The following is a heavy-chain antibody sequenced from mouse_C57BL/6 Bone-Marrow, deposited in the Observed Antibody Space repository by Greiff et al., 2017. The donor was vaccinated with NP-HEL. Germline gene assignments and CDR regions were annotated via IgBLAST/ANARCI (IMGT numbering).Heavy chain of an antibody. D-gene: IGHD6-1*01. CDR1: GYAFTNYL. CDR3: ATATGGCAY. Sequence: QVQLQQSGAELVRPGTSVKLSCKASGYAFTNYLIEWVKQRPGQGLEWIGVIDPGSGGTNYNEKFKGKATLTADKSSSTADMQLSSLTTEDSAVYFCATATGGCAYWGQGTLVTVSA. CDR2: IDPGSGGT. J-gene: IGHJ3*01. V-gene: IGHV1-54*01.